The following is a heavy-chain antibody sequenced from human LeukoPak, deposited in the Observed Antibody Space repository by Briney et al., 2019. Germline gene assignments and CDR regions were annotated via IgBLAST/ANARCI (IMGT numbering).Heavy chain of an antibody. Sequence: GXXLRLSCVVSGFTFSSHAMTWVRQARGKGLERVSDISGPGGNTYYAACVKGRFTISRDNSKNTVFLQMNRLRAEDTAVYYCARDPGVIPVHYMDVWGKGTTVIVSS. CDR2: ISGPGGNT. CDR1: GFTFSSHA. J-gene: IGHJ6*03. D-gene: IGHD4-23*01. CDR3: ARDPGVIPVHYMDV. V-gene: IGHV3-23*01.